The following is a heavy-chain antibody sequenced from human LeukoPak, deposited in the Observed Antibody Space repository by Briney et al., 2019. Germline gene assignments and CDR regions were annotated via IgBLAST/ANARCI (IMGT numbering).Heavy chain of an antibody. CDR1: GGCISGYY. J-gene: IGHJ6*02. CDR3: VRFGVNYDMDV. Sequence: SETLSLTCSLWGGCISGYYWTWVRQPPGKGLEWMGQIHYSGRADYNPSLKSRITMSGDTSRNQISLKLSSVTAADTAIYYCVRFGVNYDMDVWGQGTTVTVFS. D-gene: IGHD3-16*01. V-gene: IGHV4-59*01. CDR2: IHYSGRA.